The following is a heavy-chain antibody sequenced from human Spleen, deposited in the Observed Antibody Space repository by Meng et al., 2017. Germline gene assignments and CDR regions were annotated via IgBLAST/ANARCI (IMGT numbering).Heavy chain of an antibody. J-gene: IGHJ4*02. CDR2: IQNSGST. CDR1: GGSISSGGYY. D-gene: IGHD1-26*01. CDR3: ARMWDLRSPIFDC. V-gene: IGHV4-31*03. Sequence: QVQLQESGPGLVKPSQTLSLTCTVSGGSISSGGYYWSWIRQHPGKGLEWIGYIQNSGSTNSDPSLKSRVTVSLDTSKKQFSLKLRSVTAADTAVYYCARMWDLRSPIFDCWGQGTLVTVSS.